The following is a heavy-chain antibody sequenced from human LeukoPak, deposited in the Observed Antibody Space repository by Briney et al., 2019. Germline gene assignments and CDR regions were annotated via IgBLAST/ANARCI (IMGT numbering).Heavy chain of an antibody. CDR1: GYTFTSDG. Sequence: ASVKVSCKASGYTFTSDGICWGRQAPGEGLECMGWISAYNGNTNYTQKLQGRVTMTPDTSTSTAYMERRSLRSDDTAVYYCARDYSSSWPTPWGFDPWGQGTLVTVSS. CDR3: ARDYSSSWPTPWGFDP. CDR2: ISAYNGNT. D-gene: IGHD6-13*01. J-gene: IGHJ5*02. V-gene: IGHV1-18*01.